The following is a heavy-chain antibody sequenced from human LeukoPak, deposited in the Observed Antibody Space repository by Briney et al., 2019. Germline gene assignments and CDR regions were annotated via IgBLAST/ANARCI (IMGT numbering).Heavy chain of an antibody. J-gene: IGHJ6*03. CDR1: GGSFSGYY. CDR2: INHSGST. D-gene: IGHD5-18*01. Sequence: PSETLSLTCAVYGGSFSGYYWSWIRQPPGKGLEWIGEINHSGSTYYNASLESRVTISVDTSKNQFSLKLSSVTAADTAVYCCARGGNSYGNMDVWGKGTTVTVSS. CDR3: ARGGNSYGNMDV. V-gene: IGHV4-34*01.